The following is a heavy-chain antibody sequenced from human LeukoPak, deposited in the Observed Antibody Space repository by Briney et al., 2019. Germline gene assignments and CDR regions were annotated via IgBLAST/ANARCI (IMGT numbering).Heavy chain of an antibody. CDR1: GYTFTGYY. V-gene: IGHV1-2*02. Sequence: ASVKVSCKASGYTFTGYYMHWVRQAPGQGLEWMGWINPNSGGTNYAQKFQGRVTMTRDTSISTAYMELSRLRSDDTAVYYCARVTSYYDSSGYYSYWGQETLVTVSS. D-gene: IGHD3-22*01. J-gene: IGHJ4*02. CDR3: ARVTSYYDSSGYYSY. CDR2: INPNSGGT.